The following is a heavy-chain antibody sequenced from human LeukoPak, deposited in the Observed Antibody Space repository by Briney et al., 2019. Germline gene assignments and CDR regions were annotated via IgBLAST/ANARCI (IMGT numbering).Heavy chain of an antibody. D-gene: IGHD3-10*01. CDR1: GGSISSSSYY. CDR2: IYYSGST. J-gene: IGHJ4*02. CDR3: AKGIYGSGALPSY. Sequence: KPSETLSLTCTVSGGSISSSSYYWGWIRQPPGKGLEWIGSIYYSGSTYYNPSLKSRVTISVDTSKNQFSLKLSSVTAADTAVYYCAKGIYGSGALPSYWGQGTLVTVSS. V-gene: IGHV4-39*07.